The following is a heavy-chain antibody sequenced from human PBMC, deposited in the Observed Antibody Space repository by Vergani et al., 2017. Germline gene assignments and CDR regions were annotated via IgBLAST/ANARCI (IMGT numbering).Heavy chain of an antibody. Sequence: QVQLQESGPGLVKPSETLSLTCTVSGGSVSSGSYYWSWIRQPAGKGLEWIGYIYYSGSTNYNPSLKSRVTISVDTSKNQFSLKLSSVTAADTAVYYCARGTIAAAGLFDYWGQGTLVTVSS. CDR3: ARGTIAAAGLFDY. J-gene: IGHJ4*02. CDR1: GGSVSSGSYY. D-gene: IGHD6-13*01. CDR2: IYYSGST. V-gene: IGHV4-61*10.